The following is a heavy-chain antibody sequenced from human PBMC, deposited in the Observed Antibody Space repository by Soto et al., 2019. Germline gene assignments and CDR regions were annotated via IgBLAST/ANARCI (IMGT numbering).Heavy chain of an antibody. J-gene: IGHJ6*02. CDR3: ARDSLYSSSWFYGMDV. V-gene: IGHV1-3*01. Sequence: ASVKVSCKASGYTFTTYAMHWVRQAPGQRLEWMGWINGGNGNTKYSQNFQGRVTITRDTSASTAYIELSSLRSEDTAVYYCARDSLYSSSWFYGMDVWCQGTTVTVSS. CDR1: GYTFTTYA. CDR2: INGGNGNT. D-gene: IGHD6-13*01.